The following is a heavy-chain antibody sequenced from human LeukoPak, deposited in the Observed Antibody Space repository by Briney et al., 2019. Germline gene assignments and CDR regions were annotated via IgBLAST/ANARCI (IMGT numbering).Heavy chain of an antibody. V-gene: IGHV3-30*18. CDR3: AKGSGGSGSFYNHFDC. J-gene: IGHJ4*02. CDR2: ISSDGSNK. D-gene: IGHD3-10*01. Sequence: GGSLRLSCAASGLPFNSCGMHWVRQAPGKGLEWVAVISSDGSNKYYADSVKGRFTISRDNSKNTLSLQMNSLRTEDTAVFYCAKGSGGSGSFYNHFDCWGQGTLVTVSS. CDR1: GLPFNSCG.